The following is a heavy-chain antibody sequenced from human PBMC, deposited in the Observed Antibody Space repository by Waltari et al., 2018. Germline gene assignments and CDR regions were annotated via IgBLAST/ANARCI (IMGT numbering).Heavy chain of an antibody. J-gene: IGHJ3*02. CDR1: GYTFTGYY. CDR3: ARDKGTNIRFLEWFKSPGGRDAFDI. Sequence: QVQLVQSGAEVKKPGASVKVSCKASGYTFTGYYMHWVRQAPGQGVEWMGWINPNSGGTNYAQKFQGRVTMTRDTSISTAYMELSRLRSDDTAVYYCARDKGTNIRFLEWFKSPGGRDAFDIWGQGTMVTVSS. CDR2: INPNSGGT. V-gene: IGHV1-2*02. D-gene: IGHD3-3*01.